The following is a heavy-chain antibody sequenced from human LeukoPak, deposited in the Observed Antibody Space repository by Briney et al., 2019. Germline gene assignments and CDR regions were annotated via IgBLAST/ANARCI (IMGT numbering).Heavy chain of an antibody. Sequence: SETLSLTCTVSGGSISSSPYYWGWVRQPPGKGLEWIGSIYYSGTTHYSPSLESRLTISVDTSNNQFSLKLTSVTAADTALYYCAREWVAVAGVLEPWGQGTLVTVSS. CDR2: IYYSGTT. D-gene: IGHD6-19*01. J-gene: IGHJ5*02. CDR1: GGSISSSPYY. CDR3: AREWVAVAGVLEP. V-gene: IGHV4-39*07.